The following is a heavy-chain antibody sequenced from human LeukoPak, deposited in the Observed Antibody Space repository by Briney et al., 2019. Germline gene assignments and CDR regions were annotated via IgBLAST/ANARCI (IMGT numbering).Heavy chain of an antibody. J-gene: IGHJ3*02. CDR3: ARESVVPAAKCAFDI. V-gene: IGHV3-30-3*01. CDR2: ISYDGSNK. D-gene: IGHD2-2*01. CDR1: GFTFSSYA. Sequence: PGGSLRLSCAASGFTFSSYAMHWVRQAPGKGLEWVAVISYDGSNKYYADSVKGRFTISRDNSKNTLYLQMNSLRAEDTAVYYCARESVVPAAKCAFDIWGQGTMVTVSS.